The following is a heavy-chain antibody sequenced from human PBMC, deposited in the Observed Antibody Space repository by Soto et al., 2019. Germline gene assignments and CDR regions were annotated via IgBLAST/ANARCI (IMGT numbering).Heavy chain of an antibody. J-gene: IGHJ4*02. Sequence: PGESLKISCKDYGYSFTNNWIAWVRQMPGKGLEWMGSIYPGDSDTGYSPSFEGQVTISADEAIDTAYLQWSSLKASDTAMYYCARVSLYCTNGVCHFDYWGQGTLVTAPQ. CDR2: IYPGDSDT. CDR1: GYSFTNNW. V-gene: IGHV5-51*01. CDR3: ARVSLYCTNGVCHFDY. D-gene: IGHD2-8*01.